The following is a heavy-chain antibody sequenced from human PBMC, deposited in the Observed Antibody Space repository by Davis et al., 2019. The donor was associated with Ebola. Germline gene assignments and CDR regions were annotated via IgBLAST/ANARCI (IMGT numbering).Heavy chain of an antibody. D-gene: IGHD5-12*01. CDR1: GFTFSSYW. Sequence: GGSLRLSCAASGFTFSSYWMSWVRQAPGKGLEWVSVIYSGGSTYYADSVKGRFTISRDNSKNTLYLQMNSLRAEDTAVYYCARDRSGYDYLTGFGYFDYWGQGTLVTVSS. V-gene: IGHV3-66*01. CDR3: ARDRSGYDYLTGFGYFDY. J-gene: IGHJ4*02. CDR2: IYSGGST.